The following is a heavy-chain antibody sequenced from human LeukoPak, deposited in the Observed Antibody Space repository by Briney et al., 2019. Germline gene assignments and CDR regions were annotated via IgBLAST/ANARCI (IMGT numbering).Heavy chain of an antibody. Sequence: GGSLRLSCAASGFTFSSYWMSWVRQAPGKGLEWVANIKQDGSEKYYVDSVKGRFTISRDNAKNSLYLQMNSLRAEDTALYHCAREQTGRGYSGYEISAYWYFDLWGRGTLVTVSS. CDR3: AREQTGRGYSGYEISAYWYFDL. CDR2: IKQDGSEK. D-gene: IGHD5-12*01. V-gene: IGHV3-7*03. CDR1: GFTFSSYW. J-gene: IGHJ2*01.